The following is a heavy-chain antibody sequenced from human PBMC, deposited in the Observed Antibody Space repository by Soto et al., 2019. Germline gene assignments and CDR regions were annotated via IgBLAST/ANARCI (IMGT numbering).Heavy chain of an antibody. J-gene: IGHJ5*02. CDR2: IYYSGST. V-gene: IGHV4-59*01. D-gene: IGHD3-3*01. Sequence: SETLSLTCIVSGGSISSYYWSWIRQPPGKGLEWIGYIYYSGSTNYNPSLKSRVTISVDTSKNQFSLKLSSVTAADTAVYYCARAQYDFWSGYYEVNNWFDPWGQGTLVTVSS. CDR3: ARAQYDFWSGYYEVNNWFDP. CDR1: GGSISSYY.